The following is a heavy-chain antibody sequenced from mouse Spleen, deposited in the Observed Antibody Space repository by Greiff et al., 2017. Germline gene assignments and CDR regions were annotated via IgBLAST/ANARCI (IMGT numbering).Heavy chain of an antibody. Sequence: QVHVKQSGAELARPGASVKMSCKASGYTFTSYTMHWVKQRPGQGLEWIGYINPSSGYTKYNQKFKDKATLTADKSSSTAYMQLSSLTSEDSAVYYCARSGSPSWFTYWGQGTLVTVSA. CDR2: INPSSGYT. CDR3: ARSGSPSWFTY. V-gene: IGHV1-4*01. D-gene: IGHD3-1*01. CDR1: GYTFTSYT. J-gene: IGHJ3*01.